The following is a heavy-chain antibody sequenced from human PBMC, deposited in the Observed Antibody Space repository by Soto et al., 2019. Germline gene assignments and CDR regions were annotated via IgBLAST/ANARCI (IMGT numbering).Heavy chain of an antibody. D-gene: IGHD3-3*01. V-gene: IGHV1-58*01. CDR3: AAALDFWSGTAYYYYYGMDV. CDR1: GFTFTSSA. CDR2: IVVGSGNT. Sequence: GASVKVSCKASGFTFTSSAVQWVRQARGQRLEWIGWIVVGSGNTNYAQKFQERVTITRDMSTSTAYMELSSLRSEDTAVYYCAAALDFWSGTAYYYYYGMDVWGQGTTVTVSS. J-gene: IGHJ6*02.